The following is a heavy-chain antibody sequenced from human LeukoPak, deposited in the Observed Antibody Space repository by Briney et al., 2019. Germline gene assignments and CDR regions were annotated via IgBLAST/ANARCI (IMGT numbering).Heavy chain of an antibody. D-gene: IGHD2-21*01. V-gene: IGHV3-23*01. Sequence: GGSLRLSCAASGLTFSNYAMSWVRQAPGKGLEWVSGISDSGGSTYYADSVKGRFTISRDNSKNTLYLQMNSLRAEDTAVYYCASCYSVFRWFDPWGQGTLVTVSS. CDR3: ASCYSVFRWFDP. CDR2: ISDSGGST. J-gene: IGHJ5*02. CDR1: GLTFSNYA.